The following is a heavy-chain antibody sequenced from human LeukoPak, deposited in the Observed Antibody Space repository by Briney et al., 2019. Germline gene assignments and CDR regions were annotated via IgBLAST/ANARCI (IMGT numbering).Heavy chain of an antibody. Sequence: ASVKVSCKVSGYTLTELSMHWVRQAPGKGLEWMGGFDPEDGETIYAQKFQGRVTMTEDTSTDTAYMELSSLRSEDTAVYYCATVLLQQLSHWFDPWGQGTLVTVSS. CDR1: GYTLTELS. D-gene: IGHD6-13*01. CDR2: FDPEDGET. J-gene: IGHJ5*02. CDR3: ATVLLQQLSHWFDP. V-gene: IGHV1-24*01.